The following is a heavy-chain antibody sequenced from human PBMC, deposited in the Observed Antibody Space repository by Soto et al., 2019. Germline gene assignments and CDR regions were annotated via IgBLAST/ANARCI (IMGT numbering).Heavy chain of an antibody. J-gene: IGHJ6*02. CDR1: GFTFSSYG. V-gene: IGHV3-30*18. CDR3: AKEYSSGWDYYGMDV. D-gene: IGHD6-19*01. CDR2: ISYDGSNK. Sequence: QVQLVESGGGVVQPGRSLRLSCAASGFTFSSYGMHWVRQAPGKGLEWVAVISYDGSNKYYADSVKGRFTISRDNSKNTLYLQMNSRRAEDTAVYYCAKEYSSGWDYYGMDVWGQGTTVTVSS.